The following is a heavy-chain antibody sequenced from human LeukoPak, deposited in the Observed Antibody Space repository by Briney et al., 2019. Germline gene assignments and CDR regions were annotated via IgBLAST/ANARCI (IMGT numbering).Heavy chain of an antibody. CDR1: GYTFTGYY. D-gene: IGHD2-2*01. CDR2: FNPNIAGT. J-gene: IGHJ4*02. V-gene: IGHV1-2*02. CDR3: ARDISGTPGGY. Sequence: ASVRLCCKASGYTFTGYYMHSWRQAPGQRRRWMGWFNPNIAGTNYAQKFQGRVTMTRDTSISTAYMEVSRLRSDVTAVYYCARDISGTPGGYWGQGALVTVSS.